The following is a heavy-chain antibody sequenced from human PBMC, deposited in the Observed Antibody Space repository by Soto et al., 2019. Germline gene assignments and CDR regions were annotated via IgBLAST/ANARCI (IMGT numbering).Heavy chain of an antibody. CDR3: AKNYYGAGSYLMMDDY. Sequence: QVQLVESGGGVVQPGRSLRLSCVASAFSFSSCAMHWVRQAPGKGLEWVAVISYDGNNKWYADSVKGRFTISRDKYENTLYLQMTSLRAEDTAVYYCAKNYYGAGSYLMMDDYWGQGTLVTVSA. CDR1: AFSFSSCA. J-gene: IGHJ4*02. V-gene: IGHV3-30*18. CDR2: ISYDGNNK. D-gene: IGHD3-10*01.